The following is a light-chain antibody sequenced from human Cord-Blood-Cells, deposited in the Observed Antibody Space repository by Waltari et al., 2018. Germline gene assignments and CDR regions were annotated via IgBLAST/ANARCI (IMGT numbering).Light chain of an antibody. V-gene: IGKV1-39*01. J-gene: IGKJ2*03. CDR2: AAS. CDR3: QQSYSTPYS. CDR1: QSISSY. Sequence: DIQITQSPSSLSASVGDRVTITCRASQSISSYLNWYQHKPGKAPKLLIYAASSLQSRVPSRFSGSGSGTDFTLTISSLQPEDFATYYCQQSYSTPYSFGQGTKLEIK.